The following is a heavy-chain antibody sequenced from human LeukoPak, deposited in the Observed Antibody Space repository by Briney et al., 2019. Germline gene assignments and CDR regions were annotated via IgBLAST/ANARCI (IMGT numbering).Heavy chain of an antibody. J-gene: IGHJ3*02. CDR2: ISDYNGNT. CDR3: ARSVWDDDAFDS. V-gene: IGHV1-18*01. CDR1: GFTFTSYG. Sequence: GGSVRLSCKASGFTFTSYGIRWVRQAPGKGLEWMGWISDYNGNTNYAQKLKGRVTMTTDTSKSTAYMELRSLRAEDTAVYYCARSVWDDDAFDSWGQGTMVTVSS. D-gene: IGHD1-26*01.